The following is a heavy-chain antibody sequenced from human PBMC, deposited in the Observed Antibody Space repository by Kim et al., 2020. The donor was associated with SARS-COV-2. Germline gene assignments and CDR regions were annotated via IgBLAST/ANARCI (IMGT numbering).Heavy chain of an antibody. J-gene: IGHJ6*02. CDR1: GGSISSSSYY. CDR2: IYYSGST. CDR3: ARIGYSYGTEYYYYGMDV. D-gene: IGHD5-18*01. Sequence: SETLSLTCTVSGGSISSSSYYWGWIRQPPGKGLEWIGSIYYSGSTYYNPSLKSRVTISVDTSKNQFSLKLSSVTAADTAVYYCARIGYSYGTEYYYYGMDVWGQGTTVTVSS. V-gene: IGHV4-39*01.